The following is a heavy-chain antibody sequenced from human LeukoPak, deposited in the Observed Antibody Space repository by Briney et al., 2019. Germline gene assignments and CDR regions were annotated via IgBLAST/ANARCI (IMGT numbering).Heavy chain of an antibody. D-gene: IGHD5-18*01. V-gene: IGHV1-69*13. CDR1: GGTFSSYA. Sequence: SVKVSCKASGGTFSSYAISWVRQAPGQGLEWMGGIIPIFGTANYAQKFQGRVTITADESTSTAYMELSSLRSEDTAVYYCARERSSYGAFEIWGQGTMVTVSS. CDR3: ARERSSYGAFEI. CDR2: IIPIFGTA. J-gene: IGHJ3*02.